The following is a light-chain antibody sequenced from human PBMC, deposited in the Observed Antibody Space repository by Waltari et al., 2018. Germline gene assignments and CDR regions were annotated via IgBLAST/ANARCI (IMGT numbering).Light chain of an antibody. Sequence: EIVLTQSPGTLSLSPGERATLSCRASQSVSSSYLAWYQQKPGQAHRLLIYGASSRATGIPDRFSGSGSGTDFTLTISRLEPEDFAVYYCQQYGSSPRTFGGGTKVEIK. CDR2: GAS. J-gene: IGKJ4*01. CDR1: QSVSSSY. V-gene: IGKV3-20*01. CDR3: QQYGSSPRT.